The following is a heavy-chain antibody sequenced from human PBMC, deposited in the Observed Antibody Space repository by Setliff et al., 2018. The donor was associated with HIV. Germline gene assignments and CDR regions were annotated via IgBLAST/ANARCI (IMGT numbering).Heavy chain of an antibody. V-gene: IGHV1-69*13. CDR2: IIPIFGTA. J-gene: IGHJ4*02. Sequence: SVKVSCKASGYTFTSYTISWVRQAPGQGLEWMGGIIPIFGTANYAQKFQGRVTITADESTSTAYMELSSLRSEDTAVYYCAYDSSGYYLSLDYWGQGTLVTVSS. CDR1: GYTFTSYT. D-gene: IGHD3-22*01. CDR3: AYDSSGYYLSLDY.